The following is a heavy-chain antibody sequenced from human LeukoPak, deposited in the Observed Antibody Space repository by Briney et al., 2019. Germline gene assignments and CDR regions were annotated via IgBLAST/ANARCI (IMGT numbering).Heavy chain of an antibody. CDR1: GFTFSSYG. Sequence: PGGSLRLSCAASGFTFSSYGMHWVRQAPGKGLEWVAFIRYDGSNKYYADSVKGRFTISRDNSKNTLYLQVNSLRAEDTAVYYCAKDLSGGYGSAPAFDYWGQGTLVTVSS. CDR3: AKDLSGGYGSAPAFDY. D-gene: IGHD3-10*01. CDR2: IRYDGSNK. J-gene: IGHJ4*02. V-gene: IGHV3-30*02.